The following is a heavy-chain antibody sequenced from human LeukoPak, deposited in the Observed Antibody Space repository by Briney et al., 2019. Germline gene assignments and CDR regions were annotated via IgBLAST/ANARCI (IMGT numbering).Heavy chain of an antibody. Sequence: GGSLRLSCAASGFTFSSYGMHWVRHAPGKGLGWVAFIRYDGSNKNYADSVKGRFTISRDNSKNTLYLQMNSLSADDTAVYYCAKGGVLSVLRFWVWLFVYWGQGTMVTVSS. J-gene: IGHJ4*02. CDR3: AKGGVLSVLRFWVWLFVY. V-gene: IGHV3-30*02. D-gene: IGHD3-3*01. CDR2: IRYDGSNK. CDR1: GFTFSSYG.